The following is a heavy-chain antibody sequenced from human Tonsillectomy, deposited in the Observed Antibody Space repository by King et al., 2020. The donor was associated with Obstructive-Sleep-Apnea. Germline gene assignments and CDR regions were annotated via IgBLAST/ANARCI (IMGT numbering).Heavy chain of an antibody. CDR3: ARGSGAAAVNWLDP. D-gene: IGHD6-13*01. V-gene: IGHV4-34*01. J-gene: IGHJ5*02. Sequence: VQLPQWGAGLLKPSETLSLTCAVYGGSFSDDYWSWILQHPGKGLEWIGEINHRGNTNYNPALKSRVTISADTSNNQFSLKLSSVTAADTAVYYCARGSGAAAVNWLDPWGQGTLVTVSS. CDR2: INHRGNT. CDR1: GGSFSDDY.